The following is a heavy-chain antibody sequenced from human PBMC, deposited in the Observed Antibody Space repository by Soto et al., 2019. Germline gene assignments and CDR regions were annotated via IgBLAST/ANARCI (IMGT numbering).Heavy chain of an antibody. V-gene: IGHV3-33*01. CDR2: IWYDGSNK. Sequence: PGGSLRLSCAASGFTFSSYGMHWVRQAPGKGLEWVAVIWYDGSNKYYADSVKGRFTISRDNSKNTLYLQMNSLRAEDTAVYYCARDETLYYYDSSGYSYGMDVWGQGTTVTVSS. CDR1: GFTFSSYG. CDR3: ARDETLYYYDSSGYSYGMDV. J-gene: IGHJ6*02. D-gene: IGHD3-22*01.